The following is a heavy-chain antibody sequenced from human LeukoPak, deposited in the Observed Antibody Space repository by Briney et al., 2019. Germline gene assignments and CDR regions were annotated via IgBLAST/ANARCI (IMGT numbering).Heavy chain of an antibody. Sequence: APVKASCKASGYTLTSYGTTWVPQAPGQGREGMGWISAYNGNTNSAQKLQGRVTMPTDTSTRPAYVELRSLRSHDTAVYYCARFLDIAARGGPYCFGMDVWGEGTTVTVSS. CDR3: ARFLDIAARGGPYCFGMDV. V-gene: IGHV1-18*01. CDR2: ISAYNGNT. CDR1: GYTLTSYG. D-gene: IGHD5-12*01. J-gene: IGHJ6*02.